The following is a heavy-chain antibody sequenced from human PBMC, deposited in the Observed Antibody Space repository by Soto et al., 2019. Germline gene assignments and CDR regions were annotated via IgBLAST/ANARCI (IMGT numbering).Heavy chain of an antibody. V-gene: IGHV4-61*01. J-gene: IGHJ6*02. CDR1: GGSVSSGSYY. Sequence: KPSETLSLTCTVSGGSVSSGSYYWSWIRQPPGKGLEWIGYIYYSGSTNYNPSLKSRVTISVDTSKNQFSLKLSSVTAADTAVYYCAREQADIVATFYYYYYGMDVWGQGTTVTVSS. CDR3: AREQADIVATFYYYYYGMDV. CDR2: IYYSGST. D-gene: IGHD5-12*01.